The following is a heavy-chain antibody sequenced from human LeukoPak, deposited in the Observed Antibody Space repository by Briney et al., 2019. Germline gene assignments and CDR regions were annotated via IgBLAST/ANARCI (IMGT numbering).Heavy chain of an antibody. Sequence: GASVKVSCKASGYTFTSYDINWVRQATGQGLEWMGWMNPNSGNTGYAQKFQGRVTMTRNTSISTAYMELSSLRSEDTAVYYCARAPVIAVAGTNWFDPWGQGTLVTVSS. CDR3: ARAPVIAVAGTNWFDP. D-gene: IGHD6-13*01. J-gene: IGHJ5*02. V-gene: IGHV1-8*01. CDR2: MNPNSGNT. CDR1: GYTFTSYD.